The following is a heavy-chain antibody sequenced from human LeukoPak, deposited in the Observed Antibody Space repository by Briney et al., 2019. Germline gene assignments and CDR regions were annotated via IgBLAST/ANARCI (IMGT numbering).Heavy chain of an antibody. Sequence: PGGSLRLSCAASGFSFSNCSMNWVRQAPGKGLEWVSSISSSSTYIYYADSLEGRFTISRDNVRNSLYLQMNSLRAEDTAVYYCAGDYEGNMAFDIWGQGTMVTVSS. D-gene: IGHD4-23*01. CDR1: GFSFSNCS. CDR3: AGDYEGNMAFDI. V-gene: IGHV3-21*01. J-gene: IGHJ3*02. CDR2: ISSSSTYI.